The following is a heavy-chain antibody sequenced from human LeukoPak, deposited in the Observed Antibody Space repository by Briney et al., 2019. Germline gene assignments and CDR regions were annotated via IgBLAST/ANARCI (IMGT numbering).Heavy chain of an antibody. Sequence: GGSLRLSCAASGFTFSSYAMSWVRQAPGKGLEWVSAISGSGGSTYYADSVKGRFTISRDNSKNTLYLQMNSLRAEDTAVYYCAKTNEGFGDYGDSNWFDPWGQGTLVTVSS. CDR1: GFTFSSYA. V-gene: IGHV3-23*01. CDR3: AKTNEGFGDYGDSNWFDP. J-gene: IGHJ5*02. D-gene: IGHD4-17*01. CDR2: ISGSGGST.